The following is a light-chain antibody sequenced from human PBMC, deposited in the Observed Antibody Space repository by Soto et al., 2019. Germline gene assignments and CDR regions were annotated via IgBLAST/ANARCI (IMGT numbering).Light chain of an antibody. CDR2: EAR. CDR3: SLYTSENTYG. Sequence: QSALTQPPSVSGSPGQSVTISCTGTSIDFFSYNRVSWYQQPPGTAPNLIIYEARNRPSGVLVRFSGCKSGNTVSLIISGIQAADEADYFCSLYTSENTYGFGSGTKVTVL. V-gene: IGLV2-18*01. CDR1: SIDFFSYNR. J-gene: IGLJ1*01.